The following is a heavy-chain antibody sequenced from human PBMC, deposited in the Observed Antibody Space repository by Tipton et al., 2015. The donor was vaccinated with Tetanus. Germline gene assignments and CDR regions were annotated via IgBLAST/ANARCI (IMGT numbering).Heavy chain of an antibody. CDR2: IYYSGST. J-gene: IGHJ6*02. CDR1: GGSISSYY. Sequence: TLSLTCTVSGGSISSYYWSWIRQPPGKGLEWIGYIYYSGSTNYNPSLKSRVTISVDTSKNQFSLKLSSVTAADTAVYYCARGGYQLLYDYYYYGMDVWGQGTPVTVSS. D-gene: IGHD2-2*02. CDR3: ARGGYQLLYDYYYYGMDV. V-gene: IGHV4-59*01.